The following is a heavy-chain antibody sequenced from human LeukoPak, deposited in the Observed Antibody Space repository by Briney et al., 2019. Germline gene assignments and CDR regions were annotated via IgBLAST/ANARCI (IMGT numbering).Heavy chain of an antibody. CDR1: GGSFSGYY. V-gene: IGHV4-34*01. J-gene: IGHJ6*02. CDR3: TRNWGLAPCSSTSCNTYYYHGMDV. Sequence: SETLSLTCAVYGGSFSGYYWSWIRQPPGKGLEWIGEINHSGSTNYNPSLKSRVTISVDTSKNQFSLKLSSVTAADTAVYYCTRNWGLAPCSSTSCNTYYYHGMDVWGQGTTVTVSS. D-gene: IGHD2-2*02. CDR2: INHSGST.